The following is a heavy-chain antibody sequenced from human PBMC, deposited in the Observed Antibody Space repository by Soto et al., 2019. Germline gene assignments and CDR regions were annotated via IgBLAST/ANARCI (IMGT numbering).Heavy chain of an antibody. J-gene: IGHJ4*02. CDR3: ARDTGGSYDY. V-gene: IGHV3-72*01. D-gene: IGHD3-16*01. CDR1: GFTFSDYY. CDR2: SRNKANSYNT. Sequence: GGSLRLSCAASGFTFSDYYMDWVRQVPEKGLEWLGRSRNKANSYNTEYAPSVKGRFSISRDDSKDSMYPQMNSLKSEDSAVYYCARDTGGSYDYWGQGALVTVSS.